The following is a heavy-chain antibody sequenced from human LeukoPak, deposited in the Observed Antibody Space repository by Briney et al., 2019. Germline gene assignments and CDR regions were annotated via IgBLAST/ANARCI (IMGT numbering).Heavy chain of an antibody. Sequence: HPGGSLRLLCGASGFTYSFYWMPCARDARGKGLECVANLNPDGSRKFYVASVKGRFTISRDNAKNSLYLQMHSLRAEDTALYYCARDAYDDSSESWGQGTLVTVSS. D-gene: IGHD3-3*01. J-gene: IGHJ5*02. V-gene: IGHV3-7*01. CDR1: GFTYSFYW. CDR3: ARDAYDDSSES. CDR2: LNPDGSRK.